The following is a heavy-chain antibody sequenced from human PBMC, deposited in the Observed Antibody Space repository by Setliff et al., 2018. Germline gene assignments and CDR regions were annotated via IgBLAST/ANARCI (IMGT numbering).Heavy chain of an antibody. CDR2: IKHDASDL. Sequence: PGGSLRLSCAASGFTFSSYWMIWVRQAPGKGLQWVADIKHDASDLYYVDSLKGRFTISRDNAKNSLYLQMNSLRAEDTAVYYCARLTGGPAYYMDVWGKGTTVTVSS. V-gene: IGHV3-7*03. CDR3: ARLTGGPAYYMDV. D-gene: IGHD3-16*01. J-gene: IGHJ6*03. CDR1: GFTFSSYW.